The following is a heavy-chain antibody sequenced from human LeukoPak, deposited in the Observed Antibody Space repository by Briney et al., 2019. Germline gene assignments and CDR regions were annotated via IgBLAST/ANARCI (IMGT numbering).Heavy chain of an antibody. Sequence: GSSVKVACKTSGGSVSNYIITWVRQAPGQGLEWMGGIVPLFATPHYAQKYQGRLTIITDEPTSTAYMELSSLTSEDTAVYYCARDNYAGANWFDPWGQGTLVTVSS. CDR1: GGSVSNYI. J-gene: IGHJ5*02. V-gene: IGHV1-69*05. CDR3: ARDNYAGANWFDP. D-gene: IGHD1-7*01. CDR2: IVPLFATP.